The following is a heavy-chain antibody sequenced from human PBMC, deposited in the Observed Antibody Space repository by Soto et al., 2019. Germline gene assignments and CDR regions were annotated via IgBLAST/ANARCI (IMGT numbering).Heavy chain of an antibody. J-gene: IGHJ3*02. V-gene: IGHV3-30*01. Sequence: PGGSLRLSCAASGFTFSSYVMHWVRQTPGKGLEWVIFISHDGNNRYYADSVKGRFTISRDNSENTLYLQMNSLRAEDTAVYYCAKDLRTAVTVIDAFDIWGQGTMVTLSS. CDR1: GFTFSSYV. CDR2: ISHDGNNR. D-gene: IGHD6-19*01. CDR3: AKDLRTAVTVIDAFDI.